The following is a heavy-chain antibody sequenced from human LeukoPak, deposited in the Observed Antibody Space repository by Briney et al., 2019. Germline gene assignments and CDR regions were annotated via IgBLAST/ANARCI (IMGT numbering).Heavy chain of an antibody. V-gene: IGHV3-11*04. J-gene: IGHJ6*03. CDR2: ISSSGSTI. CDR3: ARDRYCSSTSCPNYYMDV. CDR1: GFPFSDYY. D-gene: IGHD2-2*01. Sequence: GGSLRLSCAASGFPFSDYYMSWIRQAPGKGLEWVSYISSSGSTIYYADSVKGRFTISRDNAKNSLYLQMNSLRAEDTAVYYCARDRYCSSTSCPNYYMDVWGKGTTVTVSS.